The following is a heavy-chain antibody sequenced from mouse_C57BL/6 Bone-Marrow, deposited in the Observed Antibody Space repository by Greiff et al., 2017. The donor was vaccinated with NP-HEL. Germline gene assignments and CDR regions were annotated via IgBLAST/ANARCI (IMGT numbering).Heavy chain of an antibody. J-gene: IGHJ2*01. CDR1: GFTFSSYG. D-gene: IGHD1-1*01. CDR2: ISSGGSYT. Sequence: VQLKESGGDLVKPGGSLKLSCAASGFTFSSYGMSWVRQTPDKRLEWVATISSGGSYTYYPDSVKGRFTISRDNAKNTLYLQMSSLKSEDTAMYYCARRAGVITTVVTNWEFYYFDYWGQGTTLTVSS. V-gene: IGHV5-6*01. CDR3: ARRAGVITTVVTNWEFYYFDY.